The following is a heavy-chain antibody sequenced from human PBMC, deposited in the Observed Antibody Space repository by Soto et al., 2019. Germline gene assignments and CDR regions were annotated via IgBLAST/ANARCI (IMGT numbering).Heavy chain of an antibody. V-gene: IGHV1-69*01. CDR3: ARGGSLYSSRWQPVDYYYGLDV. CDR1: GGTFSRYA. D-gene: IGHD6-13*01. CDR2: IIPILGIA. Sequence: QVELVQSGAEVKKPGSSVKVSCKASGGTFSRYALSWVRQAPGRGLEWMGGIIPILGIANYAQKFQGKVTITTDESTSTAYMELSSLRSEDTAVYYFARGGSLYSSRWQPVDYYYGLDVWGQGTMVTVSS. J-gene: IGHJ6*02.